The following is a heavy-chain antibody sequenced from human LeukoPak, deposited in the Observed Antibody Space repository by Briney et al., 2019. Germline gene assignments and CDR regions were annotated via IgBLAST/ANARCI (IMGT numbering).Heavy chain of an antibody. CDR1: GFTFSTYA. J-gene: IGHJ6*02. CDR2: IKQDGSEK. V-gene: IGHV3-7*01. CDR3: ARDLYYGMDV. Sequence: GGSLRLSCAASGFTFSTYALTWVRQAPGKGLEWVANIKQDGSEKYYVDSVKGRFTISRDNAKNSLYLQMNSLRAEDTAVYYCARDLYYGMDVWGQGTTVTVSS.